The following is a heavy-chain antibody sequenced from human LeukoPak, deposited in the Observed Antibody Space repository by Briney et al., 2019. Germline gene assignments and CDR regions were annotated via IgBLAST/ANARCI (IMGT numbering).Heavy chain of an antibody. CDR3: ARVFTGVQSFGGYFDY. Sequence: GGSLRLSCAASGFTFSDYYMSWIRQAPGKGLEWVSYISSSGGTIYYADSVKGRFTISRDNDKNSLYLQMNSLRAEDTAVYYCARVFTGVQSFGGYFDYWGQGTLVTVSS. CDR1: GFTFSDYY. CDR2: ISSSGGTI. J-gene: IGHJ4*02. V-gene: IGHV3-11*04. D-gene: IGHD1-1*01.